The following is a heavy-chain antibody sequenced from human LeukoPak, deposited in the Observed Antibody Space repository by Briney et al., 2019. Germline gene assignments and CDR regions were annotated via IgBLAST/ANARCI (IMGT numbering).Heavy chain of an antibody. Sequence: SGGSLRLSCAASGFTFSSYAMHWVRQAPGKGLEWVAVISYDGSNKYYADSVKGRFTISRDNSKNTLYLQMNSLRAEDTAVYYCARDASYSGSYIDYWGQGTLVTVSS. D-gene: IGHD1-26*01. CDR2: ISYDGSNK. CDR1: GFTFSSYA. J-gene: IGHJ4*02. V-gene: IGHV3-30*04. CDR3: ARDASYSGSYIDY.